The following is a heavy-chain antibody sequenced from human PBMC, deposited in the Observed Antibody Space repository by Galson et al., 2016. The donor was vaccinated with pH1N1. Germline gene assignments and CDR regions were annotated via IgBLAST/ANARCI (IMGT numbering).Heavy chain of an antibody. J-gene: IGHJ4*02. CDR1: GFTFNNYW. CDR3: AIFAGTSPG. D-gene: IGHD3-10*01. V-gene: IGHV3-7*01. CDR2: INQDGSQK. Sequence: SLRLSCAASGFTFNNYWVIWVRRAPGKGLEWVANINQDGSQKYYVDSVRGRFTISRDNAKNSLYLQMNSRRVEDTGLYYCAIFAGTSPGWGQGTLVTVSS.